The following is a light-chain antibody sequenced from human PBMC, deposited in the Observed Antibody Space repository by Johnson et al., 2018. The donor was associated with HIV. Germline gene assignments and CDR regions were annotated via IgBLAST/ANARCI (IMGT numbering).Light chain of an antibody. J-gene: IGLJ1*01. Sequence: QSVLSQPPSVSAAPGQKVIISCSGSSSNIGKNYVSWYQQVPGTAPKLLIYENNKRPSGIPARFSGSKSGTSATLGITGLQTGDEADYYCGTWDSGLSGGLYLFGPGTKVTVL. V-gene: IGLV1-51*02. CDR2: ENN. CDR1: SSNIGKNY. CDR3: GTWDSGLSGGLYL.